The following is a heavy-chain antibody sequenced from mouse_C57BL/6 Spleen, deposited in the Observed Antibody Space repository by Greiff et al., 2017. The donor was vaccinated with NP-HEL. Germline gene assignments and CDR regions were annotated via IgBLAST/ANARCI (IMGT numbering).Heavy chain of an antibody. V-gene: IGHV1-55*01. CDR3: ARHPYYGSSHDY. J-gene: IGHJ2*01. CDR1: GYTFTSYW. D-gene: IGHD1-1*01. Sequence: VQLQQPGAELVKPGASVKMSCKASGYTFTSYWITWVKQRPGLGLEWIGDIYPGSGSTNYNEKFKSKATLTVDTSSSTAYMQLSSLTSEDSAVYYCARHPYYGSSHDYWGQGTTLTVSS. CDR2: IYPGSGST.